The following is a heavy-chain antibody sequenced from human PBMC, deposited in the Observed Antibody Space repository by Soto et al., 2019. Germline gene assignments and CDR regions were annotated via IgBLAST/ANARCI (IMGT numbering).Heavy chain of an antibody. CDR3: TKDPAGGGYTA. CDR2: ILSTGNI. V-gene: IGHV3-23*01. Sequence: PGGSLRLSCAASGFPFSNYAMNWVRQAPGKGLEWVSIILSTGNIGYAESVKGRFTISSDNSKNTLFLQMNALRAEDTAIYYCTKDPAGGGYTAWGRGTLVTSPQ. D-gene: IGHD6-25*01. CDR1: GFPFSNYA. J-gene: IGHJ5*02.